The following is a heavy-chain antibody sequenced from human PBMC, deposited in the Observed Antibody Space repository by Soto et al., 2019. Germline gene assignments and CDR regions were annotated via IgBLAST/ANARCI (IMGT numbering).Heavy chain of an antibody. CDR3: AKDRSGSHFWAGIFDY. Sequence: EVQLLESGGGLVQPGGSLRLSCAASGFIFSSYAMSWVRQAPGKGLEWVSAISGSGGSTYYADSVKGRFTISRDNSKNTLYLQMNRLRAEDTAVYYCAKDRSGSHFWAGIFDYWGQGTLVTVSS. J-gene: IGHJ4*02. V-gene: IGHV3-23*01. CDR2: ISGSGGST. CDR1: GFIFSSYA. D-gene: IGHD1-26*01.